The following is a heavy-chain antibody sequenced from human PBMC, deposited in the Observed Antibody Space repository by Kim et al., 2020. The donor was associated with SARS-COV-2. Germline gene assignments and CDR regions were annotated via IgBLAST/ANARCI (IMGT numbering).Heavy chain of an antibody. CDR3: VRDSWGGDFDV. J-gene: IGHJ3*01. V-gene: IGHV3-48*02. Sequence: GGSLRLSCATSGFTFSDYDMNWVRQAPGKGLEWLSFITKEGSARYYAESVKGRFTTSRDNVRNSLYLQMNSLRDEDTALYYCVRDSWGGDFDVWGQGTMVTVSS. CDR1: GFTFSDYD. D-gene: IGHD3-16*01. CDR2: ITKEGSAR.